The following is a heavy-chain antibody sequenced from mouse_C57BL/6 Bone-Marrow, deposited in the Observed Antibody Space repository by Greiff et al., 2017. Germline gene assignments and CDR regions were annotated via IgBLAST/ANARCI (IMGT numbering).Heavy chain of an antibody. CDR3: ARYGYYYGSPYAMDY. Sequence: QVQLQQSDAELVKPGASVKISCKVSGYTFTDHTIHWMKQRPEQGLEWIGDIYPRDGSTKYNEKFKGKATLTADKSSSTAYMQLNSLTSEDSAVYFCARYGYYYGSPYAMDYWGQGTSVTVSS. CDR2: IYPRDGST. J-gene: IGHJ4*01. CDR1: GYTFTDHT. D-gene: IGHD1-1*01. V-gene: IGHV1-78*01.